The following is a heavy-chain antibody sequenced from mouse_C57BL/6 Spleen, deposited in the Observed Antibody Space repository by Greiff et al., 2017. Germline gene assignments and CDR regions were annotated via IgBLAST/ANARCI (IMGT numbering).Heavy chain of an antibody. D-gene: IGHD3-2*02. J-gene: IGHJ4*01. CDR2: IDPSDSYT. Sequence: QVQLQQPGAELVMPGASVKLSCKASGYTFTSYWMHWVKQRPGQGLEWIGEIDPSDSYTNYNQKFKGKSTLTVDKSYSTAYMQLSSLTSEDSAVYYCARQLRRDAMDYWGQGTSVTVSS. V-gene: IGHV1-69*01. CDR1: GYTFTSYW. CDR3: ARQLRRDAMDY.